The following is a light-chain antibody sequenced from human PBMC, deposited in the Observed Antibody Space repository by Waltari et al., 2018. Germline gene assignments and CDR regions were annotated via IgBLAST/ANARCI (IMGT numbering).Light chain of an antibody. Sequence: SYELTQPPSVSVSPGQTARITCSGDALPDQFTSWYQQKPGQAPVLIMYKNTERPSGIPGRFSVSRSGTRVTLTINAVQAEDEADYYCQASDRTKTYSIFGGGTHLAV. CDR2: KNT. CDR1: ALPDQF. V-gene: IGLV3-25*03. J-gene: IGLJ2*01. CDR3: QASDRTKTYSI.